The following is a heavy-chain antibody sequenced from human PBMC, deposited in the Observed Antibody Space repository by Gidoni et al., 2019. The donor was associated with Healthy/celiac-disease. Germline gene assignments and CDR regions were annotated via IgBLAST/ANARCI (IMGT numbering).Heavy chain of an antibody. Sequence: EVQLVESGGGLVQPGRSLRLSCAASGFTFDDYAMHWVRQAPGKGLEWVSGISWNSGSIGYADSVKGRFTISRDNAKNSLYLQMNSLRAEDTALYYCTRIGPYSGSYWGGYYGMDVWGQGTTVTVSS. CDR1: GFTFDDYA. D-gene: IGHD1-26*01. J-gene: IGHJ6*02. CDR3: TRIGPYSGSYWGGYYGMDV. V-gene: IGHV3-9*01. CDR2: ISWNSGSI.